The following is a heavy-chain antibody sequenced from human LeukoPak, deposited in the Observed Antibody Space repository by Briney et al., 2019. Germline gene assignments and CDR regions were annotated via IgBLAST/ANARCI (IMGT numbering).Heavy chain of an antibody. CDR3: ASNYNWNYGCFDY. J-gene: IGHJ4*02. D-gene: IGHD1-7*01. V-gene: IGHV4-38-2*02. Sequence: PSETLSLTCTVSGYSISSGYYWGWIRQPPGKGLEWIGSIYYSGSTYYNPSLKSRVTISVDTSKNQFSLKLSSVTAADTAVYYCASNYNWNYGCFDYWGQGTLVTVSS. CDR1: GYSISSGYY. CDR2: IYYSGST.